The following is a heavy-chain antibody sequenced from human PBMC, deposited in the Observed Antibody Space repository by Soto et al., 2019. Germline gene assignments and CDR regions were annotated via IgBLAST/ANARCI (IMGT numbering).Heavy chain of an antibody. Sequence: SETLSLTCAVYGGSFSGYYWSWIRQPPGKGLEWIGEINHSGSTNYNPSLKSRVTISVDTSKNQFSLKLSSVTAADTAVYYRARGRGHPPYGYSSGPRWGYYYGMDVWGQGTTVTVSS. J-gene: IGHJ6*02. CDR3: ARGRGHPPYGYSSGPRWGYYYGMDV. D-gene: IGHD6-19*01. V-gene: IGHV4-34*01. CDR1: GGSFSGYY. CDR2: INHSGST.